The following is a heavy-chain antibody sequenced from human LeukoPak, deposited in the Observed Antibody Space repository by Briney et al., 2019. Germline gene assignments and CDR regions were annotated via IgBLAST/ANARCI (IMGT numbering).Heavy chain of an antibody. CDR3: ARDSSTGIAAEWFDP. Sequence: GASVNVSCKASGYTFTIYGISWVRQAPGQGLEWMGWISAYNGNTNYAQKLQGRVTMTTDTSTSTAYMELRSLRSDDTAVYYCARDSSTGIAAEWFDPWGQGTLVTVSS. V-gene: IGHV1-18*01. D-gene: IGHD6-13*01. CDR1: GYTFTIYG. J-gene: IGHJ5*02. CDR2: ISAYNGNT.